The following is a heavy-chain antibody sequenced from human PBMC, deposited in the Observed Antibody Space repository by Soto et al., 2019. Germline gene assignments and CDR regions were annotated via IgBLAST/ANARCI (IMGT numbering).Heavy chain of an antibody. Sequence: QVQLVQSGAEVKKPGASVKVSCKASGYTFTTYGMTWVRQAPGRGLDWMGWISTYNGNTKYPERLQGRVTMTTETNTSTAYMELRSRRSDDTAVYYCGRGPTDDYANSGDYFLDYWGQGTLVTVSS. D-gene: IGHD3-22*01. V-gene: IGHV1-18*01. CDR2: ISTYNGNT. CDR3: GRGPTDDYANSGDYFLDY. CDR1: GYTFTTYG. J-gene: IGHJ4*02.